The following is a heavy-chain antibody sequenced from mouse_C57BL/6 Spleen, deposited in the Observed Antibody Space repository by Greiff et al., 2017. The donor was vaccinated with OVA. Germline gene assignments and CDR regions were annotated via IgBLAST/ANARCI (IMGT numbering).Heavy chain of an antibody. V-gene: IGHV1-42*01. J-gene: IGHJ4*01. CDR1: GYSFTGYY. CDR3: ATYSNYGSDAMDY. CDR2: INPSTGGT. Sequence: VQLKESGPELVKPGASVKISCKASGYSFTGYYMNWVKQSPEKSLEWIGEINPSTGGTTYNQKFKAKATLTVDKSSSTAYMQLKSLTSEDSAVYYCATYSNYGSDAMDYWGQGTSVTVSS. D-gene: IGHD2-5*01.